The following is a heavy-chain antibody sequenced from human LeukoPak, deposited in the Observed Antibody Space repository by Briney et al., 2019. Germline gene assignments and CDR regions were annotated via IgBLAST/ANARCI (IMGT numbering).Heavy chain of an antibody. D-gene: IGHD2-15*01. CDR2: INPSGGST. J-gene: IGHJ4*02. CDR1: GYTFTSYD. Sequence: ASVKVSCKASGYTFTSYDINWVRQAPGQGLEWMGIINPSGGSTSYAQKFQGRVTMTRDMSTSTVYMELSSLRSEDTAVYYCARTLGYCSGGSCYSIDYWGQGTLVTVSA. V-gene: IGHV1-46*01. CDR3: ARTLGYCSGGSCYSIDY.